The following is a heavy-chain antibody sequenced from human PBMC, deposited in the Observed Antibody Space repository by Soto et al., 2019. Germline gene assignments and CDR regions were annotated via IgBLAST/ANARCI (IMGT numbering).Heavy chain of an antibody. D-gene: IGHD6-19*01. CDR1: GFRFSIYS. CDR2: ITSDTKTI. CDR3: ARSVEGHFDY. V-gene: IGHV3-48*02. J-gene: IGHJ4*02. Sequence: EVQLVESGGALVQRGGSLTLSCAASGFRFSIYSMNWVRQAPGKGLEWSAYITSDTKTIKYAESVKGRFTISRDNAKNSVYLQMNNRSDEDTAVYYCARSVEGHFDYWGQGTVVTVSS.